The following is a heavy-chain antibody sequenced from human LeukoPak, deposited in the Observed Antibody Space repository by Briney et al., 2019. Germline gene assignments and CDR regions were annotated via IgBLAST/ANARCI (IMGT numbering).Heavy chain of an antibody. J-gene: IGHJ5*02. Sequence: ASVKVSCKASGYTFTAYSMHWVRQAPGQGLEWMGWINPNSGGTDYAQKFQGRVTMARDTSINTIYMELNRLRSDDSAVYYCARGRVNGWFDPWGQGTLVTVSS. CDR2: INPNSGGT. V-gene: IGHV1-2*02. D-gene: IGHD3-10*01. CDR3: ARGRVNGWFDP. CDR1: GYTFTAYS.